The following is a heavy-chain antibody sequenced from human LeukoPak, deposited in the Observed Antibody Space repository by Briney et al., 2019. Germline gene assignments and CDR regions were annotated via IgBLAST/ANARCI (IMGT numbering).Heavy chain of an antibody. CDR2: ISSSGSTI. D-gene: IGHD4-11*01. V-gene: IGHV3-11*04. J-gene: IGHJ5*02. CDR3: ARDDYSNYSWFDP. CDR1: GFTFSDYY. Sequence: GGSLRLSCAASGFTFSDYYMSWIRQAPGKGLEWVSYISSSGSTIYYADSVKGRFTISRDNAKNSLYLQMNSLRAEDTAVYYCARDDYSNYSWFDPWGQGTLVTVSS.